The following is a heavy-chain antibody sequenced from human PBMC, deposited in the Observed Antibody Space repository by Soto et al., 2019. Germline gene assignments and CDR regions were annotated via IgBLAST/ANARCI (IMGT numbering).Heavy chain of an antibody. Sequence: QVQLVQSGAEVKKPGASVKVSSKASGYTFTSYGISWVRQAPGQGLEWMGWISADTGNTNYAQKLQGRVTMTTATSTSTAYMELRSVRSDDTAVYYCAREIFDLPAHWFDPWGKGTLVTVSS. CDR1: GYTFTSYG. V-gene: IGHV1-18*01. J-gene: IGHJ5*02. CDR2: ISADTGNT. D-gene: IGHD3-3*01. CDR3: AREIFDLPAHWFDP.